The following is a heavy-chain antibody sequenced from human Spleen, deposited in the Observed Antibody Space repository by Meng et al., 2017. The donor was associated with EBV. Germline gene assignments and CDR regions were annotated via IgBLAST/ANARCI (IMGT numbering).Heavy chain of an antibody. CDR3: ARTAIAATGSYEWFDP. D-gene: IGHD6-13*01. J-gene: IGHJ5*02. CDR1: GYTFTSYY. CDR2: INPSGGST. V-gene: IGHV1-46*01. Sequence: QVDVVQSGADVKKPGASVKVSCKASGYTFTSYYMHWVRQAPGQGLEWMGIINPSGGSTSYAQKFQGRVTMTRDTSTSTVYMELSSLRSADTAVYYCARTAIAATGSYEWFDPWGQGTLVTVSS.